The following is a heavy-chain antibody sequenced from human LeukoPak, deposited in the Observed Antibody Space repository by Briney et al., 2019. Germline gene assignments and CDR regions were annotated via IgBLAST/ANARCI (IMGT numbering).Heavy chain of an antibody. CDR3: ASDCGGDCYPPAEYFQH. J-gene: IGHJ1*01. CDR2: IIPIFGTA. Sequence: SVKVSCKASGGTFSSYAISWVRHAPGQGLEWMGGIIPIFGTANYAQKFQGRVTITADKSTSTAYMELSSLRSEDTAVYYCASDCGGDCYPPAEYFQHWGQGTLVTVSS. D-gene: IGHD2-21*02. CDR1: GGTFSSYA. V-gene: IGHV1-69*06.